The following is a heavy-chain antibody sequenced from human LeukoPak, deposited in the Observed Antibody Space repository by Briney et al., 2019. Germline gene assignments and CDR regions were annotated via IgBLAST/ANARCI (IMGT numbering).Heavy chain of an antibody. CDR2: ISSSSYI. J-gene: IGHJ4*02. CDR1: GFTFSSYS. CDR3: ARHLFDIVVVPALDY. D-gene: IGHD2-2*01. V-gene: IGHV3-21*01. Sequence: GGSLRLSCAASGFTFSSYSMNWVRQAPGKGLEWVSSISSSSYIYYADSVKGRFTISRDNAKNSLYLQMNSLRAEDTAVYYCARHLFDIVVVPALDYWGQGTLVTVSS.